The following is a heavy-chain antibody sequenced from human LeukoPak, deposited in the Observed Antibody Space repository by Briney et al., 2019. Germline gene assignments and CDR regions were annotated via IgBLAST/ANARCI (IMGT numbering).Heavy chain of an antibody. D-gene: IGHD6-13*01. J-gene: IGHJ3*02. CDR1: GFTFSSYD. CDR3: ARAADSIDAFDI. CDR2: IGTAGDT. V-gene: IGHV3-13*01. Sequence: QPGGSLRLSCAASGFTFSSYDMHWVRQATGKGLEWVSAIGTAGDTYYPGSVKGRFTISRENAKNSLYLQMNSLRAGDTAVYYCARAADSIDAFDIWGQGTMVTVSS.